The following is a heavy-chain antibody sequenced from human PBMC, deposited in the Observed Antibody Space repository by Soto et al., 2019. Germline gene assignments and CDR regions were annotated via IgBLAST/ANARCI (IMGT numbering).Heavy chain of an antibody. D-gene: IGHD3-22*01. CDR2: ISSSSRYI. V-gene: IGHV3-21*01. CDR1: GFTFSSYS. Sequence: EVQLVESGGGLVKHGGSLRLSCAASGFTFSSYSMNWVRQAPGKGLEWVSSISSSSRYIYYADSVKGRVTISRDNAKNSLYLQMNSLRAEDTAVYYCARDMEGYDSTFDYWGQGTLVTVSS. CDR3: ARDMEGYDSTFDY. J-gene: IGHJ4*02.